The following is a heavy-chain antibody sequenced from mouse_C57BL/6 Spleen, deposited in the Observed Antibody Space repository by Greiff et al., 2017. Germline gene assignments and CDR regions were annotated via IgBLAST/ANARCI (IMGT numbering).Heavy chain of an antibody. CDR3: TTGLRRGDYAMDY. V-gene: IGHV14-4*01. J-gene: IGHJ4*01. CDR2: IDPENGDT. Sequence: EVQLQESGAELVRPGASVKLSCTASGFNIKDDYMHWVKQRPEQGLEWIGWIDPENGDTEYASKFQGKATITADTSSNTAYLQLSSLTSEDTAVYYCTTGLRRGDYAMDYWGQGTSVTVSS. CDR1: GFNIKDDY. D-gene: IGHD2-4*01.